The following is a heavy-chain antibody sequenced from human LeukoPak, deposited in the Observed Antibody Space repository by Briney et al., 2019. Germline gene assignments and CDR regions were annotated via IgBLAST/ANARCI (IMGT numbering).Heavy chain of an antibody. CDR3: ARGGYSSDWYFDY. J-gene: IGHJ4*02. CDR2: ISGSGINT. D-gene: IGHD6-19*01. V-gene: IGHV3-23*01. Sequence: PGGYLRLSCAASGFTFSNYAMNWVRQTPGKGLKWVSGISGSGINTYYADSVKGRFTISRDNSNNTLYLQMNSLRVEDTAVYHCARGGYSSDWYFDYGGQGTLVTVSS. CDR1: GFTFSNYA.